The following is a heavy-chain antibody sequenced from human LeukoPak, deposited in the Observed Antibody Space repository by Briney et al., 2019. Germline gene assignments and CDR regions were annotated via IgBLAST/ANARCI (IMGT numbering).Heavy chain of an antibody. CDR3: ARGRYCSGGSCYPNFDY. CDR1: GGSFSGYY. CDR2: INHSGST. D-gene: IGHD2-15*01. J-gene: IGHJ4*02. V-gene: IGHV4-34*01. Sequence: PSETLSLTCAVYGGSFSGYYWSWIRQPPGKGLEWIGEINHSGSTNYNPSLKSRVTISVDTSKNQFSLKLSSVTAADTAVYYCARGRYCSGGSCYPNFDYWGQGTLVTVSS.